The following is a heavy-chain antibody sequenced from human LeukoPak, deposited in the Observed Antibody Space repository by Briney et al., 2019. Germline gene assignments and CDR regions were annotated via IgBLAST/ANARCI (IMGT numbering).Heavy chain of an antibody. Sequence: GSLRLSCAASGFTFSSYAMHWVRQAPGKGLEWVAVISYDGSNKYYADSVKGRFTISRDNSKNALYLQMNSLRAEDTAVYYCARDRAKRYGDGPLDYWGQGTLVTVSS. J-gene: IGHJ4*02. CDR2: ISYDGSNK. D-gene: IGHD4-17*01. CDR1: GFTFSSYA. CDR3: ARDRAKRYGDGPLDY. V-gene: IGHV3-30*04.